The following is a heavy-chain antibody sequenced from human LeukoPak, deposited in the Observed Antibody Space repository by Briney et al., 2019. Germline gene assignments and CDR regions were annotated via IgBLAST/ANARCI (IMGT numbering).Heavy chain of an antibody. D-gene: IGHD2-2*03. CDR3: ARVGYCSSTSCLYYFDY. J-gene: IGHJ4*02. Sequence: GGSLRLSCAASGFTSDDYAMYWVRQAPGKGLEWVSGISWNSGSIGYADSVKGRFTISRDNAKNSLYLQMNSLRAEDTALYYCARVGYCSSTSCLYYFDYWGQGTLVTVSS. CDR2: ISWNSGSI. CDR1: GFTSDDYA. V-gene: IGHV3-9*02.